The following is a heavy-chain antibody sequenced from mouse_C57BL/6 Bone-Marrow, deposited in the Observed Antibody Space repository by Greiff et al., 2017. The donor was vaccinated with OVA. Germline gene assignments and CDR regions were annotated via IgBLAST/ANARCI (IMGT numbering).Heavy chain of an antibody. J-gene: IGHJ2*01. CDR3: TIYPIFDY. D-gene: IGHD2-1*01. CDR1: GFTIKDYY. Sequence: VQLKQSGAELVRPGASVKLSCTASGFTIKDYYMHWVKQRPEQGLEWIGRIDPEDGDTEYAQKFQGKVTMTADTSSNTSYLQLSSLTSEDTAVYYCTIYPIFDYWGQGTTLTVSS. CDR2: IDPEDGDT. V-gene: IGHV14-1*01.